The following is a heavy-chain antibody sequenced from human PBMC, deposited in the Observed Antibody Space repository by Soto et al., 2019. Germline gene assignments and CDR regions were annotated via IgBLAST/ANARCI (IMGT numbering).Heavy chain of an antibody. CDR3: ARVPDR. V-gene: IGHV4-4*02. CDR2: IHHSGNT. J-gene: IGHJ5*02. D-gene: IGHD2-2*01. CDR1: GGSIVSSNW. Sequence: SETLSLTYAVAGGSIVSSNWWSWVRQPPGKGLEWIGEIHHSGNTNYNPSLKSRVTISLDKSKNQFSLKLSSVTAADTAVYYCARVPDRWGQGTLVTVSS.